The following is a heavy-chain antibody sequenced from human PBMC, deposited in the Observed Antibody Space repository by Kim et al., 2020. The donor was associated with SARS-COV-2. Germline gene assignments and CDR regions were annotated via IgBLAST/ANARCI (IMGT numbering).Heavy chain of an antibody. CDR1: GYSFTSYW. CDR3: ARHGKGSSWFLGDWFDP. D-gene: IGHD6-13*01. Sequence: GESLKISCKGSGYSFTSYWIGWVRQMPGKGLEWMGIIYPGDSDTRYSPSFQGQVTISADKSISTAYLQWSSLKASDTAMYYCARHGKGSSWFLGDWFDPWGQGTLVTVSS. CDR2: IYPGDSDT. J-gene: IGHJ5*02. V-gene: IGHV5-51*01.